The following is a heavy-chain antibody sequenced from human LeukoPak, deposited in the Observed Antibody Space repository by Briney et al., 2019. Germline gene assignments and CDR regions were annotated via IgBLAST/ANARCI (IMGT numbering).Heavy chain of an antibody. CDR1: GHTFTSYN. CDR2: MNPNSGNT. Sequence: ASVKVSCKASGHTFTSYNINWVRQATGQGLEWMGWMNPNSGNTIYAQKFQGRVTITRNTSISTAYMELSSLRSEDTAVYYCARRAVAYKYSYYMDVWGKGTAVTVSS. J-gene: IGHJ6*03. D-gene: IGHD6-19*01. CDR3: ARRAVAYKYSYYMDV. V-gene: IGHV1-8*03.